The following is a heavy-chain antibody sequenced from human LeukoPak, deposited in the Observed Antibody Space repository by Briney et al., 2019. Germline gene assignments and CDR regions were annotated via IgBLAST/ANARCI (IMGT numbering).Heavy chain of an antibody. CDR2: IKHDSSET. CDR1: GFPISSYW. J-gene: IGHJ3*02. V-gene: IGHV3-7*01. CDR3: ARGPTDFDASDI. Sequence: AGGSLRLSCAASGFPISSYWMSWVRQVPGKGLESVAHIKHDSSETYYVDTVRGRFIISRDNAKNSLYLQMSSLRVEDTAVYHCARGPTDFDASDIWGHGTLVTVSS.